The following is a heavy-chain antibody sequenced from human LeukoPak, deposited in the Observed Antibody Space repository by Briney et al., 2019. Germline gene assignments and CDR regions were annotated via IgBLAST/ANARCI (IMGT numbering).Heavy chain of an antibody. CDR3: ASGVVVTRTDY. Sequence: KTSETLSLTCTVSGGSISRYYWSWIRQPPGKGLEWIGYIYYSGSTNYNPSLESRVTMSVDTSKNQFSLKLSSVTAADTAVYYCASGVVVTRTDYWGQGTLVTVSS. CDR2: IYYSGST. D-gene: IGHD3-22*01. CDR1: GGSISRYY. J-gene: IGHJ4*02. V-gene: IGHV4-59*08.